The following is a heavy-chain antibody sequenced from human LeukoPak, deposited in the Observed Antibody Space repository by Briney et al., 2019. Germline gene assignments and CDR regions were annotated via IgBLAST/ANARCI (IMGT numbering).Heavy chain of an antibody. CDR2: VNWNGGT. CDR3: ARGTKSRYYYYGMDV. Sequence: GGSLKISCAASGFNFDDYGMSWVRQAPGKGLEWVSGVNWNGGTGYADSVRGRYTISRDNAKNSLSLQMNSLRAEDTALYYCARGTKSRYYYYGMDVWGQGTTVTVSS. CDR1: GFNFDDYG. V-gene: IGHV3-20*04. J-gene: IGHJ6*02.